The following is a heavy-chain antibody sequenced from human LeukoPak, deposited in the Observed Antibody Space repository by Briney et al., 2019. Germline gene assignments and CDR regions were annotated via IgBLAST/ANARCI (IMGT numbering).Heavy chain of an antibody. D-gene: IGHD3-10*01. CDR1: GFTFSSYS. J-gene: IGHJ4*02. V-gene: IGHV3-21*01. CDR3: ARDAYGSGSYWLDY. Sequence: GSLRLSCAASGFTFSSYSMNWVRQAPGKGLEWVSSISSSSSYIYYADSVKGRFTISRDNAKNSLYLQMDSLRAEDTAVYYCARDAYGSGSYWLDYWGQGTLVTVSS. CDR2: ISSSSSYI.